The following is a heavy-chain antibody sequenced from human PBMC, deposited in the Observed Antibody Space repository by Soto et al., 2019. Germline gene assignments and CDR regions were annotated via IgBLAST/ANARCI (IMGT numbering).Heavy chain of an antibody. CDR2: IYYSGSP. D-gene: IGHD2-15*01. V-gene: IGHV4-59*01. CDR3: ARSSITTVVTPYNCIDF. Sequence: SGTLSLTCTVSGGSISSYYWSWIRQPPGKGLEWIGYIYYSGSPNYNPSLTSRVTISVDTSKNQFSLKLSSVTAADTAVYYCARSSITTVVTPYNCIDFWGQGTLVTVSS. CDR1: GGSISSYY. J-gene: IGHJ5*01.